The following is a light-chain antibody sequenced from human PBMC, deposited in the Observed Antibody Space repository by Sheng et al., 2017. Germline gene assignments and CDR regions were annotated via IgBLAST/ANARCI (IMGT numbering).Light chain of an antibody. CDR2: DAS. CDR1: QSVSSS. J-gene: IGKJ4*01. CDR3: QQYVNWPLT. V-gene: IGKV3-11*01. Sequence: EIVLTQSPATLSLSPGERATLSCRASQSVSSSLAWYQQKPGQAPRLLIYDASNRATGIPPRFSGSGSGTDFTLTVTSLEPEDFAVYYCQQYVNWPLTFGGGTTVQI.